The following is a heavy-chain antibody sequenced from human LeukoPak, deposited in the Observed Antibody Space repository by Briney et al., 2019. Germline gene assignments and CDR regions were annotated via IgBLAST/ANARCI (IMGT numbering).Heavy chain of an antibody. J-gene: IGHJ4*02. CDR3: ARETGYYYYSDC. CDR1: GGSISSYY. CDR2: IYTSGST. Sequence: SETLSLTCTVSGGSISSYYWSWIRQPAGEGLEWIGRIYTSGSTNYNPSLTSRVTRSIDTSKNQFALKLSSVTAADTAVYYCARETGYYYYSDCWGQGTLVTVSS. V-gene: IGHV4-4*07. D-gene: IGHD5-12*01.